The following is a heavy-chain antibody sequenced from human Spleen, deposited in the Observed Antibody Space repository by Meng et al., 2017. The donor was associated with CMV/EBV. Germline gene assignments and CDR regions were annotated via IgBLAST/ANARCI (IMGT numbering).Heavy chain of an antibody. CDR3: ARDWSGYLSVGSYVVMDV. D-gene: IGHD3-3*01. CDR1: GFTVSNNY. V-gene: IGHV3-53*01. CDR2: IYPGGST. Sequence: GESLKISCAASGFTVSNNYMSWVRQAPGKGLEWVSVIYPGGSTYFADSVKGRFTISRDNSKNTLYLQMNSLRAEDTAVYYCARDWSGYLSVGSYVVMDVWGQGTTVTVSS. J-gene: IGHJ6*02.